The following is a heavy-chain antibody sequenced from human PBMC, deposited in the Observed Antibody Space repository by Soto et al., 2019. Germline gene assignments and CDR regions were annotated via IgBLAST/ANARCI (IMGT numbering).Heavy chain of an antibody. CDR3: VKDIHEQWLVSHFEY. CDR1: GFNFDDYA. V-gene: IGHV3-9*01. Sequence: EVQLVESGGGLVQPGRSLRLSCSASGFNFDDYAMHWVRQVPGKGLEWVSGISWNSGSIGYEDSVKGRFTISRDNAQKSLYLEMNSLRVEDTAFYYCVKDIHEQWLVSHFEYWGQGALVTVSS. CDR2: ISWNSGSI. J-gene: IGHJ4*02. D-gene: IGHD6-19*01.